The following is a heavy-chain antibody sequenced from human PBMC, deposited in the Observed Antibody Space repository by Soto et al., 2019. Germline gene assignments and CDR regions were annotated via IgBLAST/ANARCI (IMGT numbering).Heavy chain of an antibody. Sequence: GGSLRLSCAASGFAFSTYDMHWVRQAPGKGLEWVAVISYDGTNKYYADSVKGRFTISRDNSKNTLYLQMNSLRAEDTTVYYCAKDQVPVTSQPGYYFHGMDVWGQGTTVTVSS. CDR1: GFAFSTYD. CDR3: AKDQVPVTSQPGYYFHGMDV. V-gene: IGHV3-30*18. D-gene: IGHD4-4*01. J-gene: IGHJ6*02. CDR2: ISYDGTNK.